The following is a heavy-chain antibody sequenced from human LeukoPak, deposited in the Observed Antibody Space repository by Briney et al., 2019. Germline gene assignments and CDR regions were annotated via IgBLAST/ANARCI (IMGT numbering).Heavy chain of an antibody. V-gene: IGHV4-4*07. CDR3: ARVFMRAEDVYYFDY. CDR1: GGSISSYY. Sequence: PSETLSLTCTVSGGSISSYYWSWIRQPAGKGLEWIGRIYTSGSTNYNPSLKSRVTMSVDTSKNQFSLKLSSVTAADTAVYYCARVFMRAEDVYYFDYWGQGTLVTVSS. J-gene: IGHJ4*02. CDR2: IYTSGST. D-gene: IGHD1-14*01.